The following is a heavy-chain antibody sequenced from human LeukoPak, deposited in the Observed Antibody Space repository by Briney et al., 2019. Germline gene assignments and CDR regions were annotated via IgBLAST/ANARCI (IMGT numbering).Heavy chain of an antibody. D-gene: IGHD5-18*01. CDR3: AKSWGYSYGSSYGMDV. V-gene: IGHV3-53*01. J-gene: IGHJ6*02. CDR2: IYSGGST. Sequence: GGSLRLSCAASGFTVSSNYMSWVRQAPGKGLEWVSVIYSGGSTYYADSVKGRFTISRDNSKNTLYLQMNSLRAEDTAVYYCAKSWGYSYGSSYGMDVWGQGTTVTVS. CDR1: GFTVSSNY.